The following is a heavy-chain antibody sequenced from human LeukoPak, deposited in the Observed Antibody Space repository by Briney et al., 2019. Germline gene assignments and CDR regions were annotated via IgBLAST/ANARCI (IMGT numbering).Heavy chain of an antibody. V-gene: IGHV1-46*01. J-gene: IGHJ4*02. CDR3: ARHSSGGRYLDY. D-gene: IGHD2-15*01. Sequence: ASVKVSCKASGYTFTSYFMHWVRQAPGQGVEWMVIFRPSGGSTNSAQRFQGRVTMTRDTSTSTVYMELSSLRSEDTAVYYCARHSSGGRYLDYWGQGTPVNVSS. CDR2: FRPSGGST. CDR1: GYTFTSYF.